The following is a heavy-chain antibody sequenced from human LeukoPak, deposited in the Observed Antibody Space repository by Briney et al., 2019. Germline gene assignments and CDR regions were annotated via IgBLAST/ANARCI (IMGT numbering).Heavy chain of an antibody. J-gene: IGHJ4*02. Sequence: GGSLRLSCAASGFVFSSYSMNWVRQAPGKGLEWVSFLIVGNGNQHYADSVKGRFTISRDNSKNTLYLQVNSLRAEDTAVYYCAKGGKWDVTPFDYWGQGTLVTVSS. D-gene: IGHD1-26*01. CDR3: AKGGKWDVTPFDY. CDR1: GFVFSSYS. V-gene: IGHV3-23*01. CDR2: LIVGNGNQ.